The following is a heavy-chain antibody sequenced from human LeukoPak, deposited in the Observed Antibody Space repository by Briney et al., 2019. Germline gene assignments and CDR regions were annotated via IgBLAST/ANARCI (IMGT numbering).Heavy chain of an antibody. Sequence: GASVKVSCKASGYTFTSYDINWVRQDTGQGLEWMGWMNPNSGNTGYAQKFQGRVTMTRNTSISTAYMELSSLRSEDTAVYYCARDGKSSSWYYPTYYFDYWGQGTLVTVSS. CDR3: ARDGKSSSWYYPTYYFDY. J-gene: IGHJ4*02. D-gene: IGHD6-13*01. V-gene: IGHV1-8*01. CDR1: GYTFTSYD. CDR2: MNPNSGNT.